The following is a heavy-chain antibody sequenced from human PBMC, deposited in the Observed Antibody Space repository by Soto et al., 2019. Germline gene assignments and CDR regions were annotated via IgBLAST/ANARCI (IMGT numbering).Heavy chain of an antibody. CDR1: GGSISSGDYY. CDR2: IYYSGST. Sequence: QVQLQESGPGLVKPSQTLSLTCTVSGGSISSGDYYWSWIRQPPGKGLEWIGYIYYSGSTYYNPYLKSRVTISLDTSKNQFSLKLSSVTAADTAVDYCARGLPPIFGVVFSFDPWGQGTLVTVSS. CDR3: ARGLPPIFGVVFSFDP. J-gene: IGHJ5*02. V-gene: IGHV4-30-4*01. D-gene: IGHD3-3*01.